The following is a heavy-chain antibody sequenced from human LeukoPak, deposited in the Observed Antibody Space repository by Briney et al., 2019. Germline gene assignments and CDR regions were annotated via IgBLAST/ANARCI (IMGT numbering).Heavy chain of an antibody. Sequence: GGSLRLSWAGAGFTFSNYAMDWDRQAPGKGLEWVAVIKYDGRNKYYAYTVKVRFTIARDNSKNTMYLQINSLRAEDTAVYYCARAGYRGITMIVVVIPYYFDYWGQGPRVTVSS. CDR1: GFTFSNYA. CDR3: ARAGYRGITMIVVVIPYYFDY. V-gene: IGHV3-30*04. J-gene: IGHJ4*02. D-gene: IGHD3-22*01. CDR2: IKYDGRNK.